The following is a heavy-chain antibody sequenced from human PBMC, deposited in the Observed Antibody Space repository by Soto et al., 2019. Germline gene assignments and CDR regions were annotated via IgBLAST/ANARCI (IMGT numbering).Heavy chain of an antibody. CDR3: AREDSYGWSGESLDV. D-gene: IGHD6-19*01. CDR1: CDSLRGQS. J-gene: IGHJ6*02. Sequence: SETLSLTCAVVCDSLRGQSWNWIRQSPGKDLEWIGEIDQSGGTNYNPSLKSRAIISDDTSKNQFSLALTSVTAADTAVYYCAREDSYGWSGESLDVWGQGTTVTVSS. V-gene: IGHV4-34*01. CDR2: IDQSGGT.